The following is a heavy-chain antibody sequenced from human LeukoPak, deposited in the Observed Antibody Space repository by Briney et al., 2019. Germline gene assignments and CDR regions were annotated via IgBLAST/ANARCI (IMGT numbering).Heavy chain of an antibody. CDR1: GVSISSYY. J-gene: IGHJ5*02. CDR3: ERLGGDPLNGLEP. CDR2: IYYSGST. V-gene: IGHV4-59*08. Sequence: PSETLSLTCTVSGVSISSYYWSWLRQPPGKGLEWIGYIYYSGSTNYNPSLRSRATISIDTSKSQFSLKLSSVTAADTAVYYCERLGGDPLNGLEPWGQGTLVTVSS. D-gene: IGHD2-21*02.